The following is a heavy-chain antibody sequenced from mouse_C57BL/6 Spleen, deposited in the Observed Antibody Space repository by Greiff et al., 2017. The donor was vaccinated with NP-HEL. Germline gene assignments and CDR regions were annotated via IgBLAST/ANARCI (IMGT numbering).Heavy chain of an antibody. Sequence: QVQLQQPGAELVKPGASVKLSCKASGYTFTSYWMQWVKQRPGQGLEWIGEIDPSDSYTNYNQKFKGKATLTVDTSSSTAYMQLSSLTSEDSAVYYCARRRGDWDEGGYFDYWGQGTTLTVSS. V-gene: IGHV1-50*01. CDR1: GYTFTSYW. CDR2: IDPSDSYT. J-gene: IGHJ2*01. CDR3: ARRRGDWDEGGYFDY. D-gene: IGHD4-1*01.